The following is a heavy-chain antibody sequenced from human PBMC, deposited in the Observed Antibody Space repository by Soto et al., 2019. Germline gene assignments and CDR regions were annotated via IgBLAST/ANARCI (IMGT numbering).Heavy chain of an antibody. D-gene: IGHD5-12*01. CDR1: GGSFSGYY. J-gene: IGHJ4*02. CDR2: INHSGST. Sequence: QVQLQQWGAGLLKPSETLSLTCAVYGGSFSGYYWSWIRQPPGKGLEWIGEINHSGSTNYNPSLKSRLTISVDTSKNQFSLKLSSVTAADTAVYYCARGPDGATMATFDYWGQGTLVTVSS. CDR3: ARGPDGATMATFDY. V-gene: IGHV4-34*01.